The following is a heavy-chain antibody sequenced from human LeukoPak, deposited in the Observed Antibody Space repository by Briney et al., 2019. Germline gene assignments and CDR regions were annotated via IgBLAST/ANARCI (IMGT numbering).Heavy chain of an antibody. CDR2: IGGSGGSP. J-gene: IGHJ4*02. V-gene: IGHV3-23*01. Sequence: PGGSLRLSCAASGFTFSTYVMTWVRQAPGKGLEWVSSIGGSGGSPYYANSVKGRFSISRDNSKNTLYLEMNSLRAEDTAVYYCAKRVALVGELSLDYWGQGTLVTVSS. CDR3: AKRVALVGELSLDY. CDR1: GFTFSTYV. D-gene: IGHD3-10*01.